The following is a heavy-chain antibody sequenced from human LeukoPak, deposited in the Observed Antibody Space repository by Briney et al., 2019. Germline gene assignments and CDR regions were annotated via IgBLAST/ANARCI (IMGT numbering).Heavy chain of an antibody. Sequence: GGSLRLSCAASGFTFSSNYMSWVRQAPGKGLEWVSVIYSGGSTYYSDCVKGRFTISSDNSKNRLYLQMNNLRAEDTAVYYCERDPPLGYDFWSGYQGGDYWGQGTLVTVSS. CDR3: ERDPPLGYDFWSGYQGGDY. CDR1: GFTFSSNY. CDR2: IYSGGST. V-gene: IGHV3-66*02. J-gene: IGHJ4*02. D-gene: IGHD3-3*01.